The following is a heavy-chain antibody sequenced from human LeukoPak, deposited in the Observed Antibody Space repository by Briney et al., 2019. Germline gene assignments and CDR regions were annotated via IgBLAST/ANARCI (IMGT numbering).Heavy chain of an antibody. V-gene: IGHV3-21*01. CDR1: GFTFSSYS. CDR2: ISSSSSYI. Sequence: PGGSLRLSCAASGFTFSSYSMNWVRQAPGKGLEWVSSISSSSSYIYYADSGKGRFTISRDNAKNSLYLQMNSLRAEDTAVYFCVRKGDPYYFDYWGQGTLVTVSS. J-gene: IGHJ4*02. CDR3: VRKGDPYYFDY.